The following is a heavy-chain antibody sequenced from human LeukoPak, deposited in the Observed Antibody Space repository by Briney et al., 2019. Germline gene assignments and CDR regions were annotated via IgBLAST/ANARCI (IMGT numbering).Heavy chain of an antibody. CDR1: GGSISSGGYY. CDR3: ARLKGGYSSKWVFDY. V-gene: IGHV4-31*03. Sequence: QTCSLTCTVSGGSISSGGYYWSWIRQHPGKGLDWIGYIYYSGSAYYNPSLRSGLTISVDTSENRFSQKLSSVTAADTAVYYCARLKGGYSSKWVFDYWGQGTLVTVSS. J-gene: IGHJ4*02. CDR2: IYYSGSA. D-gene: IGHD6-13*01.